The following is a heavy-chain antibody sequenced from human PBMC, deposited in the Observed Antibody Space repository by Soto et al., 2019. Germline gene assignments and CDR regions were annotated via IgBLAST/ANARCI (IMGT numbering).Heavy chain of an antibody. Sequence: ASVKVSCKASGYTFTSYDINWVRQATGQGLEWMGWMNPNSGNTGHAQKFQGRVTMTRNTSISTAYMELSSLRSEDTAVYYCARGRYSYYDFWSGYSRRRYFDYWGQGTLVTVSS. D-gene: IGHD3-3*01. J-gene: IGHJ4*02. CDR2: MNPNSGNT. CDR3: ARGRYSYYDFWSGYSRRRYFDY. V-gene: IGHV1-8*01. CDR1: GYTFTSYD.